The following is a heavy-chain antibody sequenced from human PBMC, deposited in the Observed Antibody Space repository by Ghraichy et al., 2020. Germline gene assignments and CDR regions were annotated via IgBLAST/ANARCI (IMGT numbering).Heavy chain of an antibody. V-gene: IGHV4-61*01. CDR1: GGSVTTNNYY. J-gene: IGHJ6*02. D-gene: IGHD1-1*01. CDR2: TSYSGST. Sequence: SETLSLTCTVSGGSVTTNNYYWSWMRQPPGKGLEWIGYTSYSGSTNHNPSLRSRVIMSVDTSKNQFSLKLTSVTAADTAVYYCARYDHRYYGMDVWGQGTTVTVSS. CDR3: ARYDHRYYGMDV.